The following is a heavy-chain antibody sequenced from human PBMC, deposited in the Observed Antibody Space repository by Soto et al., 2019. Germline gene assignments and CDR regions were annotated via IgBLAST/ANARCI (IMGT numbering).Heavy chain of an antibody. Sequence: EVQLVESGGGLVKPGGSLRLSCTASGFTFSLFSMDWVRQAPGRGLEWVSSISPSTSYTYYADSVKGRFTTSRDNAKNSVYLQMNSLRAEDTAVYYCAFAFITPEGSLDPWGQGTLVTVSS. V-gene: IGHV3-21*01. J-gene: IGHJ5*02. CDR3: AFAFITPEGSLDP. CDR2: ISPSTSYT. D-gene: IGHD3-10*01. CDR1: GFTFSLFS.